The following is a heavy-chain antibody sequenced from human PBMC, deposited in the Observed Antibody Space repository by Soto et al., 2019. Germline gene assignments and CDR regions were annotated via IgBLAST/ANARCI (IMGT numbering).Heavy chain of an antibody. J-gene: IGHJ4*02. CDR1: GGSIISNINY. CDR3: ARLVSAATPY. D-gene: IGHD2-21*02. V-gene: IGHV4-39*01. CDR2: LYYSGTA. Sequence: QLQLQESGPGLVKPSETLSLTCTVSGGSIISNINYWGWIRQPPGKGLEWIGTLYYSGTAYYNPSLRSRGTMSIDTAKNQFMLSLNSVTAADTAVYYCARLVSAATPYWGQGTLVAVSS.